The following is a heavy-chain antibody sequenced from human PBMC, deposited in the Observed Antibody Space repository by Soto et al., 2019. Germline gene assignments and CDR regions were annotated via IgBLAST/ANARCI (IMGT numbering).Heavy chain of an antibody. D-gene: IGHD5-18*01. J-gene: IGHJ4*02. V-gene: IGHV1-69*01. Sequence: QVQLLQSGSEVKKPGSSVKVSCKASGGSFSSNPISWVRQAPGQGLEWMAGIIPIFATVHYAQKFQGRVTITADESTSTAYMELTSLRSEDTAVDFCARGGRGYSSAPRYYFDYWGQGTLVTVS. CDR3: ARGGRGYSSAPRYYFDY. CDR1: GGSFSSNP. CDR2: IIPIFATV.